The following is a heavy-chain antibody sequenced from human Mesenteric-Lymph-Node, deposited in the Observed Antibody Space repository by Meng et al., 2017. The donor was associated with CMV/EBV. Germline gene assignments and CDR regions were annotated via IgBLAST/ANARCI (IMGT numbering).Heavy chain of an antibody. D-gene: IGHD5-18*01. CDR1: EFTFSGYR. CDR2: IDQDGSGQ. CDR3: ARTGLQYYYYGMDV. J-gene: IGHJ6*02. Sequence: GESLKISCEASEFTFSGYRMNWVRQAPGKGLEWVANIDQDGSGQLYVDSVKGRFTISRDNAKNSLFLQMNSLRDEDTALYYCARTGLQYYYYGMDVWGQGTTVTVSS. V-gene: IGHV3-7*03.